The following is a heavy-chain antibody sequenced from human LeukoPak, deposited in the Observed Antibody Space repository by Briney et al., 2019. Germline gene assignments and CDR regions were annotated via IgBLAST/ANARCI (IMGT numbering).Heavy chain of an antibody. CDR1: GGTFSGYA. CDR3: ARETTEYSSGWYKVEGYFDY. J-gene: IGHJ4*02. V-gene: IGHV1-69*05. D-gene: IGHD6-19*01. CDR2: IIPIFGTA. Sequence: SSVKVSCKASGGTFSGYAISWVRQAPGQGLEWMGRIIPIFGTANYAQKFQGRVTITTDESTSTAYMELSSLRSEDTAVYYCARETTEYSSGWYKVEGYFDYWGQGTLVTVSS.